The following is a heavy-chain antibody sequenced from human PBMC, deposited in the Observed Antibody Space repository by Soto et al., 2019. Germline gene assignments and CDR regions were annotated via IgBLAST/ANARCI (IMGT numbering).Heavy chain of an antibody. Sequence: LRLSCAASGFTFSSYGMHWVRQAPGKGLEWVAVIWYDGSNKYYADSVKGRFTISRDNSKNTLYPQMNSLRAEDTAVYYCARDGIAAVVDYWGQGTLVTVSS. V-gene: IGHV3-33*01. CDR1: GFTFSSYG. J-gene: IGHJ4*02. CDR3: ARDGIAAVVDY. CDR2: IWYDGSNK. D-gene: IGHD6-13*01.